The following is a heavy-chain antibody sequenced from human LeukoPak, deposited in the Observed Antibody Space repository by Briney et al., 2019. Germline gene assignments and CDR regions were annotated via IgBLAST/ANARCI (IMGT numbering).Heavy chain of an antibody. CDR1: GFTFSNYW. J-gene: IGHJ4*02. V-gene: IGHV3-74*01. D-gene: IGHD4-17*01. Sequence: GGSLRLSCAASGFTFSNYWMHWVRQAPGKGLVWVSRINSDGSSTTSADSVKGRFTISRDNAKNTLYLQMNSLRAEDTAVYYCAKGGATVIDYRGQGTLVTVSS. CDR3: AKGGATVIDY. CDR2: INSDGSST.